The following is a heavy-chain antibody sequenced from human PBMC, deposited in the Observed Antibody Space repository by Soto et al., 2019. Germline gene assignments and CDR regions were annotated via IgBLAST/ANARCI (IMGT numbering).Heavy chain of an antibody. D-gene: IGHD3-22*01. V-gene: IGHV4-30-2*01. CDR3: ARRHKYYYDSSGYYYA. CDR2: IYHSGST. Sequence: SETLSLTCAVSGGSISSGGYSWSWIRQPPGKGLEWIGYIYHSGSTYYNPSLKSRVTISVDRSKNQFSLKLSSVTAADTAVYYCARRHKYYYDSSGYYYAWGQGTLVTVSS. CDR1: GGSISSGGYS. J-gene: IGHJ4*02.